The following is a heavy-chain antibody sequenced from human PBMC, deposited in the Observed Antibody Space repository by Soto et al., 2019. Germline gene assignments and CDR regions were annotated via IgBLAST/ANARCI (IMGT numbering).Heavy chain of an antibody. CDR1: GYTFTTFG. Sequence: QVQLVQSGGEVKKPGAAVKVSCKASGYTFTTFGIGWVRQAPGHGLEWMGWISAYSGNTEYPKKLQGRVTMTIDTSTSTTYMELRSLRSDDTAVYYCARAYCSGGSCYLDYWGQGALVTVSS. D-gene: IGHD2-15*01. V-gene: IGHV1-18*01. CDR2: ISAYSGNT. CDR3: ARAYCSGGSCYLDY. J-gene: IGHJ4*02.